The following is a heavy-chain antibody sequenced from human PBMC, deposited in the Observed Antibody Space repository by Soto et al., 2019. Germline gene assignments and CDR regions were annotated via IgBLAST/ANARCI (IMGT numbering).Heavy chain of an antibody. D-gene: IGHD1-26*01. CDR3: AREDWEVSHDY. CDR1: GGTFSSYT. CDR2: IIPILGIA. V-gene: IGHV1-69*04. J-gene: IGHJ4*02. Sequence: ASVKVSCKASGGTFSSYTISWVRQAPGQGLEWMGRIIPILGIANYAQKFQGRVTITADKSTSTAYMELSSLRSEDTAVYYCAREDWEVSHDYWGQGTLVTVSS.